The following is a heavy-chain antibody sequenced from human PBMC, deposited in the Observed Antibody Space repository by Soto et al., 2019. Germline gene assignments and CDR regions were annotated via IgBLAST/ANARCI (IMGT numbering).Heavy chain of an antibody. CDR2: IYYSGST. CDR3: AREDAFRPHFDY. Sequence: SETLSLTCTVSGGSISSGGYYWSWIRQHPGKGLEWIGYIYYSGSTYYNPSLKSRVTISVDTSKNQFSLKLSSVTAADTAVYYCAREDAFRPHFDYWGQGTLVTVSS. V-gene: IGHV4-31*03. J-gene: IGHJ4*02. CDR1: GGSISSGGYY.